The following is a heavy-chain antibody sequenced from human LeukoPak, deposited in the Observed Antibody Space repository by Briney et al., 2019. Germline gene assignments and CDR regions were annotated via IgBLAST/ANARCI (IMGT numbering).Heavy chain of an antibody. J-gene: IGHJ4*02. CDR1: GGSISSSSYY. Sequence: SETLSLTCTVSGGSISSSSYYWGWIRQPPGKGLEWIGSIYYSGSTYYNPSLKSRVTISVDTSKNQFSLKLNSVTAADTAVYYCARAGWSSGWQFYFDYWGQGTLVTVSS. D-gene: IGHD6-19*01. V-gene: IGHV4-39*07. CDR2: IYYSGST. CDR3: ARAGWSSGWQFYFDY.